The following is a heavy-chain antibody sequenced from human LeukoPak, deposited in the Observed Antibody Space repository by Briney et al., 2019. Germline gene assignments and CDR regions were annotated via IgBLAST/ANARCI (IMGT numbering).Heavy chain of an antibody. CDR3: ARTRSWGPRYAFDI. D-gene: IGHD6-13*01. CDR1: GFTFSSYA. Sequence: GGSLRLSCAASGFTFSSYAMHWVRQAPGKGLEWVAVISYDGSNKYYADSVKGRFTISRDNSENTLYLQMNSLRAEDTAVYYCARTRSWGPRYAFDIWGQGTMVTVSS. J-gene: IGHJ3*02. V-gene: IGHV3-30-3*01. CDR2: ISYDGSNK.